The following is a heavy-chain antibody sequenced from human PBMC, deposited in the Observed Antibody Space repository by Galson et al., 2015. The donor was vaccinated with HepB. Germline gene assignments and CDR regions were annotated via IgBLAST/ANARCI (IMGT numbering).Heavy chain of an antibody. J-gene: IGHJ6*02. D-gene: IGHD1-14*01. Sequence: SLRLSCAASGFTFSGYAMHWVRQAPGKGLEWVAVISYDGRKKNHTESVKGRFTISRDNSKNIMYLQMHSLRAEDAAVYYCARAQTDARNVSSSLSYFYGMDVWGQGATVTVS. V-gene: IGHV3-30*04. CDR1: GFTFSGYA. CDR3: ARAQTDARNVSSSLSYFYGMDV. CDR2: ISYDGRKK.